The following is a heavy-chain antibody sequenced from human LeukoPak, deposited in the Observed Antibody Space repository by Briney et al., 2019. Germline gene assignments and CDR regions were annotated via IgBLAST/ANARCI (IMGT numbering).Heavy chain of an antibody. J-gene: IGHJ4*02. V-gene: IGHV1-69*04. CDR1: GYTFTGYY. CDR3: ARGPYDGTYYFDS. D-gene: IGHD3-16*01. Sequence: ASVKVSCKASGYTFTGYYMHWVRQAPGQGLEWMGRIIPMRDITNYAQNFQDRVTITADKSTTTVYMEVNSLISEDMAVYFCARGPYDGTYYFDSWGQGTLVTVSS. CDR2: IIPMRDIT.